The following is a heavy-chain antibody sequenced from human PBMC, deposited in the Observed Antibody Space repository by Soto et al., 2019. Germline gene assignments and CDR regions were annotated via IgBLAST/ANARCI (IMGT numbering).Heavy chain of an antibody. J-gene: IGHJ6*02. V-gene: IGHV6-1*01. CDR2: TYYRSKWYN. Sequence: SQALXLTCAISWDIFSSNMAAFKLIRQSPSRGLGWLGRTYYRSKWYNDYAVSVKSRITINSDTSKNQFSLQLNSVTPEDTAVHYCESGMRFTYYYGSGERRTGGYSSGMEVWGQGTTVTVSS. CDR3: ESGMRFTYYYGSGERRTGGYSSGMEV. CDR1: WDIFSSNMAA. D-gene: IGHD3-10*01.